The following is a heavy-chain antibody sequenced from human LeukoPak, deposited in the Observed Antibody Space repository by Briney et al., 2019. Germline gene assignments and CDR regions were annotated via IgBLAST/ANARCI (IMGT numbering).Heavy chain of an antibody. V-gene: IGHV3-30-3*01. J-gene: IGHJ6*02. CDR1: GFTFSSYA. Sequence: QPGGSLRLSCAASGFTFSSYAMHWVRQAPGKGLEWVAVISYDGSNKYYADSVKGRFTISRDNSKNTLYLQMNSLRAEDTAVYYCARDSREDKDYGDYRDPYYYYYGMDVWGQGTTVTVSS. CDR3: ARDSREDKDYGDYRDPYYYYYGMDV. D-gene: IGHD4-17*01. CDR2: ISYDGSNK.